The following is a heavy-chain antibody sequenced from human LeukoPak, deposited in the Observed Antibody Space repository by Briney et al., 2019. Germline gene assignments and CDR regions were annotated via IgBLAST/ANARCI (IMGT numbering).Heavy chain of an antibody. V-gene: IGHV1-8*02. Sequence: ASVKVSCKASGGTFSSYAISWVRQAPGQGLEWMGWMNPNSGNTGYAQKFQGRVTMTRNTSISTAYMELSSLRSEDTAVYYCARVIRWYYGSGSYHLNWFDPWGQGTLVTVSS. CDR1: GGTFSSYA. CDR3: ARVIRWYYGSGSYHLNWFDP. J-gene: IGHJ5*02. CDR2: MNPNSGNT. D-gene: IGHD3-10*01.